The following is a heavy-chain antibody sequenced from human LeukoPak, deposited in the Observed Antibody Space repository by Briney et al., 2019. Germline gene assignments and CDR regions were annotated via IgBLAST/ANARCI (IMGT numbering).Heavy chain of an antibody. J-gene: IGHJ3*02. D-gene: IGHD3-22*01. Sequence: GGSLRLSCAASGFTFSSYGMHWVRQAPGKGLEWVAVIWYDGSNKYYADSVKGRFTISRDNSKNTLYLQMNSLRAEDTAVYYCARGGGLPMIETGDAFDIWGQGTMVTVSS. CDR1: GFTFSSYG. CDR3: ARGGGLPMIETGDAFDI. V-gene: IGHV3-33*01. CDR2: IWYDGSNK.